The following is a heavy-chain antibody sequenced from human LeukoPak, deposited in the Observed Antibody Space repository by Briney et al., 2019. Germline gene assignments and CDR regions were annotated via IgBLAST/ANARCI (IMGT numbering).Heavy chain of an antibody. Sequence: PGGSLRLSCAASGFTFSNYNMNWVRQAPGKGLEWVSSITSTSSYIYYADSVKGRFTISRDNAENSLYLQMNSLRADDTAVYYCATGKHYYDSSGYYFYYFDYWGQGTLVTVSS. V-gene: IGHV3-21*01. D-gene: IGHD3-22*01. CDR2: ITSTSSYI. CDR1: GFTFSNYN. J-gene: IGHJ4*02. CDR3: ATGKHYYDSSGYYFYYFDY.